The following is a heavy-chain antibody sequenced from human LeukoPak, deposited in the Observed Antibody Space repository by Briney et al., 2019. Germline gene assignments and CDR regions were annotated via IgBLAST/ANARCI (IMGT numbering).Heavy chain of an antibody. J-gene: IGHJ3*02. CDR2: INHSGST. D-gene: IGHD3-22*01. CDR3: ARDFHPRITMIGYPGAFDI. Sequence: SETLSLTCAVYGGSFSGYYWSWIRQPPGKGLEWIGEINHSGSTNYNPSLKSRVTISVDTSKNRFSLKLSSVTAEDTAVYYCARDFHPRITMIGYPGAFDIWGQGTMVTVSS. CDR1: GGSFSGYY. V-gene: IGHV4-34*01.